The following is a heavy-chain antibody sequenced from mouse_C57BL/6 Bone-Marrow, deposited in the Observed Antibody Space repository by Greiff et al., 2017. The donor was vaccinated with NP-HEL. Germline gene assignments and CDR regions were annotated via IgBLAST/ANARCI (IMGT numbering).Heavy chain of an antibody. D-gene: IGHD2-5*01. V-gene: IGHV1-78*01. CDR3: ARESPYSNFSLDY. J-gene: IGHJ2*01. CDR2: IYPRDGST. CDR1: GYTFTDHT. Sequence: VQGVESDAELVKPGASVKISCKVSGYTFTDHTIHWMKQRPEQGLEWIGYIYPRDGSTKYNEKFKGKATLTADKSSSTAYMQLNSLTSEDSAVYFCARESPYSNFSLDYWGQGTTLTVSS.